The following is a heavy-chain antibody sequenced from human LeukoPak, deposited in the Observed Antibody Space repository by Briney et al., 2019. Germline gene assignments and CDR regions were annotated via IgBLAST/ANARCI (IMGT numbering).Heavy chain of an antibody. CDR1: GFTFSSYG. V-gene: IGHV3-23*01. J-gene: IGHJ5*02. D-gene: IGHD1-26*01. CDR2: ISGSGGST. CDR3: AKGSRRESGSYSGSWFDP. Sequence: GGSLRLSCAASGFTFSSYGMSWVRQPPGKGLEWVSGISGSGGSTYYADSVKGRFTISRDNSKNTLYLQVNSLRAEDTAVYYCAKGSRRESGSYSGSWFDPWGQGTLVTVSS.